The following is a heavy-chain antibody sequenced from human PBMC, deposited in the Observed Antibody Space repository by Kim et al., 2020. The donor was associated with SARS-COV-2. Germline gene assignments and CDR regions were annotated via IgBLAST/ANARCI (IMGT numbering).Heavy chain of an antibody. CDR2: ST. CDR3: ARAVAVAEDY. V-gene: IGHV4-34*01. J-gene: IGHJ4*02. Sequence: STNSNPSLKSRVTISVDTSKNQFSLKLSSVTAADTAVYYCARAVAVAEDYWGQGTLVTVSS. D-gene: IGHD6-19*01.